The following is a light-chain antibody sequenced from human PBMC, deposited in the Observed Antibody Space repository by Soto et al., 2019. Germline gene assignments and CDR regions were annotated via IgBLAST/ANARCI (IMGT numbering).Light chain of an antibody. J-gene: IGKJ4*01. CDR2: DAS. CDR3: QQTYSVPLS. Sequence: AIRMTQSPSSFSASTGDRVSITCRATQDIGTYLAWYQQIPGKAPKLLIYDASTLQTGVPSRFSGSGSGTDFTLTISYLQSEDFGTYYCQQTYSVPLSFGGGTKVDIK. CDR1: QDIGTY. V-gene: IGKV1-8*01.